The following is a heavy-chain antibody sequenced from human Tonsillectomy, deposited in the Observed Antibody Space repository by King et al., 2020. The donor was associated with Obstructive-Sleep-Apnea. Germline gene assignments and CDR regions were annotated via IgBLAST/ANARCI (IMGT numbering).Heavy chain of an antibody. CDR3: ARHPHYYDSSGYYPFDY. J-gene: IGHJ4*02. Sequence: VQLQESGPGLVKPSETLSLTCTVSGGSISSYYWSWIRQPPGKGLEWIGYIYYSGSTYYNPSLQSRVTISVDTSKHLFSLKLSSVTAADTAVYYCARHPHYYDSSGYYPFDYWGQGTLVTVSS. CDR2: IYYSGST. CDR1: GGSISSYY. V-gene: IGHV4-59*08. D-gene: IGHD3-22*01.